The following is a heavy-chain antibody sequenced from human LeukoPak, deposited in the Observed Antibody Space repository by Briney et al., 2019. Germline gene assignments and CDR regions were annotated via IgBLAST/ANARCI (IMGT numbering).Heavy chain of an antibody. D-gene: IGHD3-22*01. V-gene: IGHV3-74*01. J-gene: IGHJ4*02. Sequence: GGSLRLSCEASEFTFSSYWMHWVRQAPGKGLVWVSRINSDGRTTIYTDSVKGRFTISRDNAKNTLYLQMNSLRAEDTAVYYCAREGYYDSSGYSIRFSYWGQGTLVTVSS. CDR2: INSDGRTT. CDR3: AREGYYDSSGYSIRFSY. CDR1: EFTFSSYW.